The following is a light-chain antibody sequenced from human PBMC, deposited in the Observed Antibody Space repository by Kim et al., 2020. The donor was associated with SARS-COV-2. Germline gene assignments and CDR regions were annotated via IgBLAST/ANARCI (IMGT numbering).Light chain of an antibody. V-gene: IGLV3-1*01. CDR3: QAWDSLPVV. Sequence: SSELTQPPSVSVAPGQTASITCSGDKLGDKYACWYQQKPGQSPVLVIYQDSKRPSGIPERFSGSNSGNTATLTISGTQAMDEADYYCQAWDSLPVVFGGGTQLTVL. CDR2: QDS. CDR1: KLGDKY. J-gene: IGLJ2*01.